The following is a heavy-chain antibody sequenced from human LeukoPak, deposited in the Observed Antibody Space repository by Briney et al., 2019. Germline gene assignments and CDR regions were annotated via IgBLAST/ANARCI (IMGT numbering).Heavy chain of an antibody. V-gene: IGHV3-11*01. CDR2: IRGCSTNI. CDR3: ARQQRDYDEFQASFDY. D-gene: IGHD4-17*01. CDR1: GFTFSDYY. J-gene: IGHJ4*02. Sequence: GGSQRLSCAASGFTFSDYYMSWIRQAPGKGLEWVSYIRGCSTNILYADSVRGRFTISRDDAKNSLYLHMNSLRAEDSAVYYCARQQRDYDEFQASFDYWGQGTLVTVSS.